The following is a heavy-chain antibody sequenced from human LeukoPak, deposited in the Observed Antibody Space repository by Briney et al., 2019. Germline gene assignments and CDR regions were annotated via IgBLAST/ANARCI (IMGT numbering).Heavy chain of an antibody. CDR3: ARPSGSYFMWFDS. D-gene: IGHD1-26*01. V-gene: IGHV1-3*01. Sequence: GASVKVSCKASGYTFTSYAMHWVRQAPGQRLEWTGWINAGNGNTKYSQKFQGRVTITRDTSASTAYMELSSLRSEDTAVYYCARPSGSYFMWFDSWGQGALVTVSS. CDR2: INAGNGNT. CDR1: GYTFTSYA. J-gene: IGHJ5*01.